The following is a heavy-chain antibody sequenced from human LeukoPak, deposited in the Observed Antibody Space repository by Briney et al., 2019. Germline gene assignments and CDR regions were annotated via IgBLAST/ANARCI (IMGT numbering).Heavy chain of an antibody. D-gene: IGHD4-23*01. CDR3: ARWGGKPHLPNWFDP. V-gene: IGHV4-59*01. CDR1: GGSISSYY. CDR2: IYYSGST. Sequence: KPSETLSLTCTVSGGSISSYYWSWIRQPPGKGLEWIGYIYYSGSTNYNPSLKSRVTISVDTSKNQFSLKPSSVTAADTAVYYCARWGGKPHLPNWFDPWGQGTLVTVSS. J-gene: IGHJ5*02.